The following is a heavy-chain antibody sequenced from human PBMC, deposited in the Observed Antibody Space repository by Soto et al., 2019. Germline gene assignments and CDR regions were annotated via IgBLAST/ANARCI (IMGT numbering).Heavy chain of an antibody. D-gene: IGHD2-15*01. V-gene: IGHV4-39*01. CDR2: IYYSGST. CDR1: GGSISSSSYY. CDR3: AGPLIVVVVAATYAFDI. Sequence: LLTQSQTLSLTCTVSGGSISSSSYYWGWIRQPPGKGLEWIGSIYYSGSTYYNPSLKSRVTISVDTSKNQFSLKLSSVTAADTAVYYCAGPLIVVVVAATYAFDIWGQGTMVTVSS. J-gene: IGHJ3*02.